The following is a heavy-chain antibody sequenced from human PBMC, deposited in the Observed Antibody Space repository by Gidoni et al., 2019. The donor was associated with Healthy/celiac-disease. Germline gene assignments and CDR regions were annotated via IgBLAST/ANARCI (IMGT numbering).Heavy chain of an antibody. CDR3: ARESDIVVVPAVPYFDY. V-gene: IGHV3-20*04. CDR2: INWNGGST. Sequence: EVQLVESGGGVVRPGGSLRLTCAASGFPFDDYGMSWVRQAPGKGLEWVSGINWNGGSTGYADSWKCRFTISRDNAKNSLYLQMNSLRAEDTALYYCARESDIVVVPAVPYFDYWGQGTLVTVSS. J-gene: IGHJ4*02. D-gene: IGHD2-2*01. CDR1: GFPFDDYG.